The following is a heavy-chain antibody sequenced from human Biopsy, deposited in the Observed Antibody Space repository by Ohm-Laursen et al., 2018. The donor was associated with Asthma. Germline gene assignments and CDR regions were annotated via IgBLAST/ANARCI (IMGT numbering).Heavy chain of an antibody. CDR2: LYHSGTT. D-gene: IGHD3-3*01. V-gene: IGHV4-30-2*01. J-gene: IGHJ5*02. CDR1: GVSVGTRSYS. Sequence: TLSLTCAVSGVSVGTRSYSWTWIRQTPGRGLEWIGYLYHSGTTYYNPSLRSRVAILEDKSRNQFSLNLKSVTAADTAVYYCARIYDYWSGHYGFDPWGQGTLVTVPS. CDR3: ARIYDYWSGHYGFDP.